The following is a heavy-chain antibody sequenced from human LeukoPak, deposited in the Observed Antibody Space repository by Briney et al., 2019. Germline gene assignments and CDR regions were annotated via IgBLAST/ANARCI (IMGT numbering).Heavy chain of an antibody. CDR3: ARGKTYYDISTDAFDI. V-gene: IGHV4-59*01. CDR2: IYYSGST. J-gene: IGHJ3*02. D-gene: IGHD3-22*01. Sequence: PSETLSLTCTVSSGSISSYYVSWIRQPPGKGLEWIGYIYYSGSTNYNPSLKSRVTISVDTSKNQFSLKLSSVTAADTAVYYCARGKTYYDISTDAFDIWGQRAIVTVSS. CDR1: SGSISSYY.